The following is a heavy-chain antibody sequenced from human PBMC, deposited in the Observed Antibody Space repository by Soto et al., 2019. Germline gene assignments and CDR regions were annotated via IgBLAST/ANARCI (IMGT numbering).Heavy chain of an antibody. CDR2: ISGSGGST. V-gene: IGHV3-23*01. D-gene: IGHD7-27*01. Sequence: GGSLRLSCAASGFTFSSYAMSWVRQAPGKGLEWVSAISGSGGSTYYADSVKGRFTISRDNSKNTLYLQMNSLRAEDTAVYYCAKDNGLTGDRGHFDYGGQGTLVTVSS. J-gene: IGHJ4*02. CDR3: AKDNGLTGDRGHFDY. CDR1: GFTFSSYA.